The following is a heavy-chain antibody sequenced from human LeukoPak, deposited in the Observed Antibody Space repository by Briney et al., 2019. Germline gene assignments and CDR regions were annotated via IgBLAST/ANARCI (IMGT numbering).Heavy chain of an antibody. D-gene: IGHD1-7*01. Sequence: GGSLRLSCAASGFIVSSNYMYWVRQAPGKGLEWLSDIYSGGTTNYADSVKGRVTISRDNSKNTLYLQMNSLRAEDTAVYYCARSLLTGTTPYYYYYMDVWGKGTTVTVSS. CDR1: GFIVSSNY. J-gene: IGHJ6*03. V-gene: IGHV3-66*02. CDR2: IYSGGTT. CDR3: ARSLLTGTTPYYYYYMDV.